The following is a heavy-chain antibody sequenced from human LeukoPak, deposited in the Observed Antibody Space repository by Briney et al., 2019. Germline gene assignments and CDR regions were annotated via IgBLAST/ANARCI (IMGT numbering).Heavy chain of an antibody. CDR2: ISSSSSYI. CDR1: GFTFSSYS. J-gene: IGHJ4*02. Sequence: PGGSLRLSCAASGFTFSSYSMNWVRQAPGKGLEWVSSISSSSSYIYYAGSVKGRFTISRDNAKNSLYLQMNSLRAEDTAVYYCARGPSSSHYDYWGQGTLVTVSS. D-gene: IGHD6-13*01. V-gene: IGHV3-21*01. CDR3: ARGPSSSHYDY.